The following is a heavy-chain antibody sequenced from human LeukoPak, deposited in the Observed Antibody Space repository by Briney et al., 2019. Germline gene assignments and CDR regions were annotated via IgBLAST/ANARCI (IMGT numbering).Heavy chain of an antibody. D-gene: IGHD3-10*01. Sequence: PSETLSLTCTVSGGSISSYYWSWIRQPPGKGLEWIGYIYYSGSTNYNPSLKSRVTISVDTSKNQFSLKLSSVTAADTAVYYCARVAYYGSGNYGMDVWGQGTTVTVSS. CDR3: ARVAYYGSGNYGMDV. J-gene: IGHJ6*02. CDR1: GGSISSYY. V-gene: IGHV4-59*01. CDR2: IYYSGST.